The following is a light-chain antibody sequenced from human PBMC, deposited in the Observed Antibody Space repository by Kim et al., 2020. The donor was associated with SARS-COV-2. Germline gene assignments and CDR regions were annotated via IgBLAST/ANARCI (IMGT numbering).Light chain of an antibody. Sequence: VSPGERATLSCRASQSVSTNIAWYQQTPGQAPRLLIYSASNRATGIPARFSGSGSGTDFTLTISSLQSEDSAVYFCQQYHDWPLTFGPGTKVDIK. CDR1: QSVSTN. V-gene: IGKV3-15*01. CDR3: QQYHDWPLT. CDR2: SAS. J-gene: IGKJ3*01.